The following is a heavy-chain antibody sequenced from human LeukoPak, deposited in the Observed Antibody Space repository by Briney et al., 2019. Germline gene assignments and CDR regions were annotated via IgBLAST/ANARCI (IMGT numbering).Heavy chain of an antibody. CDR1: GGSFSGYY. CDR3: ARGLGDDSSGYADY. D-gene: IGHD3-22*01. CDR2: INHSGST. J-gene: IGHJ4*02. Sequence: PSETLSLTCAVYGGSFSGYYWSWIRQPPGKGLEWIGEINHSGSTNYNPSLKSRVTISVNTSKNQFSLKLSSVTAADTAVYYCARGLGDDSSGYADYWGQGTLVTVSS. V-gene: IGHV4-34*01.